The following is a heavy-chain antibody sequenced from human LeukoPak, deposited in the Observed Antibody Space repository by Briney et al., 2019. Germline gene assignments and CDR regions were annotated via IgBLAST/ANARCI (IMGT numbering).Heavy chain of an antibody. CDR2: INQDGSEK. D-gene: IGHD6-13*01. CDR1: GFTFSSHW. CDR3: ARDGVAAGIYFDY. J-gene: IGHJ4*02. Sequence: GGSLRLSCAVSGFTFSSHWMSWVRQAPGKGLEWVANINQDGSEKHYVDSVKGRFTISRDNAKNSLYLRMNSLRVEDTAVYYCARDGVAAGIYFDYWGQGTLVTVSS. V-gene: IGHV3-7*01.